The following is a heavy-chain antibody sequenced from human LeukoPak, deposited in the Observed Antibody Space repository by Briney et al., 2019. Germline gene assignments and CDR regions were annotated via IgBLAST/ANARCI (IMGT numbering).Heavy chain of an antibody. D-gene: IGHD2-21*02. V-gene: IGHV1-2*06. Sequence: ASVKVSCKASGYTLTGYYMHWVRQAPGQGLEWMGRINPNSGGTNYAQKFQGRVTMTRDTSISTAYMELSRLRSDDTAVYYCARDFRNCGGDCYSSWYFDLWGRGTLVTVSS. J-gene: IGHJ2*01. CDR1: GYTLTGYY. CDR3: ARDFRNCGGDCYSSWYFDL. CDR2: INPNSGGT.